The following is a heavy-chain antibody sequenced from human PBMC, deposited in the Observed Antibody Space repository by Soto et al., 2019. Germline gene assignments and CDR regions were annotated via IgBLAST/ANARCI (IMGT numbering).Heavy chain of an antibody. CDR2: ISAYNGNT. CDR1: GYTFTSYG. CDR3: AREAGYYYGSGSYYPPYYYYGMDV. V-gene: IGHV1-18*01. D-gene: IGHD3-10*01. J-gene: IGHJ6*02. Sequence: ASVKVSCKASGYTFTSYGISWVRQAPGQGLEWMGWISAYNGNTNYAQKLQGRVTMTTDTSTSTAYMELRSLRSDDTAVYYCAREAGYYYGSGSYYPPYYYYGMDVWGQGTTVTVSS.